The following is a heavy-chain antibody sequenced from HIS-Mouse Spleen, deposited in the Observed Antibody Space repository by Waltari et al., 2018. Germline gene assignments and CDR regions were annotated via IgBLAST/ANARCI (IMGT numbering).Heavy chain of an antibody. Sequence: QLQLQESGPGLVKPSETLSLTCTGSGGSIGSSSYYWGWIRQPPGKGLEWIGSIYYSGSTYYNPSLKSRVTISVDTSKNQFSLKLSSVTAADTAVYYCAREIPYSSSWYDWYFDLWGRGTLVTVSS. CDR1: GGSIGSSSYY. J-gene: IGHJ2*01. D-gene: IGHD6-13*01. V-gene: IGHV4-39*07. CDR3: AREIPYSSSWYDWYFDL. CDR2: IYYSGST.